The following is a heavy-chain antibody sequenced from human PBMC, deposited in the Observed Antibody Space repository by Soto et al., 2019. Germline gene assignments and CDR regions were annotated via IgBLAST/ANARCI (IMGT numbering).Heavy chain of an antibody. D-gene: IGHD2-21*02. CDR3: ARAGYCGPGCYYYFDY. CDR1: GFTFGSYW. V-gene: IGHV3-7*01. J-gene: IGHJ4*02. CDR2: IKPDGSAT. Sequence: GGSLRLSCAVSGFTFGSYWMNWVRLIPGRGLEWVAYIKPDGSATYYVDSVKGRFTISRDNAKNSLYLQMNSLRVEDTSVYYCARAGYCGPGCYYYFDYWGQGTLVTVSS.